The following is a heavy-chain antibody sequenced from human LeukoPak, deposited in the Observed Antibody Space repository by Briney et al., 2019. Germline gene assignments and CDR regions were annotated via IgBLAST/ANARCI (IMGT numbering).Heavy chain of an antibody. CDR2: ISYSGGST. D-gene: IGHD3-10*01. V-gene: IGHV3-23*01. J-gene: IGHJ3*02. CDR1: GFTFSSYA. CDR3: AKDDGGSPPDAFDI. Sequence: QTGGSLRLSCAASGFTFSSYAMSWVRQAPGKGLEWVSTISYSGGSTYYADSVKGRFAISRDSSKNTLYLQMNGLRGEDTAVYYCAKDDGGSPPDAFDIWGQGTLVTVSS.